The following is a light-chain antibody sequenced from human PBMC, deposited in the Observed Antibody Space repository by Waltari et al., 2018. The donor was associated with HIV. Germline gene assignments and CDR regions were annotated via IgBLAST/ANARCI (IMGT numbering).Light chain of an antibody. CDR2: RAS. Sequence: DIQMTQSPSTLAASVGDTVTITCRASRSISSGLAWYQQKPGKAPKLLIYRASSLESGVPSRFSGSGSGTEFTLTITSLQPDDFATYYCQQYTSYCDFGQGTKLEIK. J-gene: IGKJ2*01. CDR1: RSISSG. V-gene: IGKV1-5*03. CDR3: QQYTSYCD.